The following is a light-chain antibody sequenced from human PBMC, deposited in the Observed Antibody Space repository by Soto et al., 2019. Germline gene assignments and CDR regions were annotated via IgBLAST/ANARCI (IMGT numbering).Light chain of an antibody. Sequence: DIQMTQAPSSLSASVGDRVTITCRARQDISTYLAWYQQKPGKVPKLLISAAYTLQSGVPPRFSGSGSGTDFTLTISSLQPEDLATYYCQNYDNAPLTFGGGTKVEIK. CDR2: AAY. J-gene: IGKJ4*01. V-gene: IGKV1-27*01. CDR3: QNYDNAPLT. CDR1: QDISTY.